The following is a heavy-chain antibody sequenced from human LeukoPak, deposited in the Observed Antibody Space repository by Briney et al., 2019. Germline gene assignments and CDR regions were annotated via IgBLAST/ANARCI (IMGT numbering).Heavy chain of an antibody. Sequence: SETLSLTCTVSGGSISGYYWSWIRQPPGKGLEWIGYLYYSGSTNYNPSLKSRVTISVDTSKNQFSLELSSVTAADTAVYYCARDPGYYDTSGYPAYFDYWGQGTLVTVSS. D-gene: IGHD3-22*01. CDR3: ARDPGYYDTSGYPAYFDY. J-gene: IGHJ4*02. CDR2: LYYSGST. V-gene: IGHV4-59*12. CDR1: GGSISGYY.